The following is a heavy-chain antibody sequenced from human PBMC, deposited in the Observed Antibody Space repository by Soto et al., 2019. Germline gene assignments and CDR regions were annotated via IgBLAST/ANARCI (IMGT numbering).Heavy chain of an antibody. J-gene: IGHJ1*01. CDR3: ARDYQGSSWRHKYFQH. D-gene: IGHD6-13*01. CDR2: INHSGST. CDR1: RGSLSGYY. V-gene: IGHV4-34*01. Sequence: PSQTLSLTCALYRGSLSGYYWSWIGQPPGKGLEWIAQINHSGSTNYNPSLKSRVTLSVDTSKNQFSLKLSSVTAADTAVYYCARDYQGSSWRHKYFQHWGQGTLVTVSS.